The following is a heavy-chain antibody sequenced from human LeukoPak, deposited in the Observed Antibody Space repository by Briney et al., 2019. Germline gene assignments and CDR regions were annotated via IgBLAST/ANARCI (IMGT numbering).Heavy chain of an antibody. Sequence: PGGSLRLSCAASGFTFSNAWMSWVRQAPGKGLEWVSYISSSGSTIYYADSVKGRFTISRDNAKNSLYLQMNSLRAEDTAVYYCARQGEYYDYVWRSSNYFDYWGQGTLVTVSS. D-gene: IGHD3-16*01. V-gene: IGHV3-11*04. J-gene: IGHJ4*02. CDR3: ARQGEYYDYVWRSSNYFDY. CDR1: GFTFSNAW. CDR2: ISSSGSTI.